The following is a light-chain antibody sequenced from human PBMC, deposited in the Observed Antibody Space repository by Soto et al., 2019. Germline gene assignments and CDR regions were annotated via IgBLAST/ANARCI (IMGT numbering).Light chain of an antibody. CDR2: DAS. V-gene: IGKV1-33*01. Sequence: DIQMTQSPSSLSASVGDIVTITCHASQDISNYLNWYQQKPGKAPKLLIYDASNLETGVPSRFSGSGSGTDFTFTISSLQPEDIATYYCQQYDNLPLTFGGRTKVDIK. J-gene: IGKJ4*01. CDR3: QQYDNLPLT. CDR1: QDISNY.